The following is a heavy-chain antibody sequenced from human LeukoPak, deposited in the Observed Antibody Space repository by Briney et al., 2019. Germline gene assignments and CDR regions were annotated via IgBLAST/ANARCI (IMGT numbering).Heavy chain of an antibody. J-gene: IGHJ4*02. CDR1: GFTFSTYT. CDR2: ISYDGSNK. V-gene: IGHV3-30*04. D-gene: IGHD3-10*01. Sequence: GGSLRLSCAASGFTFSTYTVHWVRQAPGKGLEWVTFISYDGSNKYYADSVKGRFTISRDNSKNTVYLQMNSLRTEDTAVYYCARSLTMVRAYDYWGQGTLVTVSS. CDR3: ARSLTMVRAYDY.